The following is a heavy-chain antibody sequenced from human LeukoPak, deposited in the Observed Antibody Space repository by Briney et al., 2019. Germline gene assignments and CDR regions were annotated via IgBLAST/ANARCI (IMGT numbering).Heavy chain of an antibody. CDR3: ARNWGYFDY. D-gene: IGHD7-27*01. V-gene: IGHV3-30-3*01. CDR1: GFTFSSYA. CDR2: TSSDGNIK. J-gene: IGHJ4*02. Sequence: PGRSLRLSCAASGFTFSSYAMHWVRQVPGKGLEWVAVTSSDGNIKYYADSVKGRFTISRDNAKNSLYLQMNSLRAEDTAVFYCARNWGYFDYWGQGTLVTVSS.